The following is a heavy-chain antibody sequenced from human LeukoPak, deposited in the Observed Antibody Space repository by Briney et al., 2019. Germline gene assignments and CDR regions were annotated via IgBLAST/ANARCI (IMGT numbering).Heavy chain of an antibody. Sequence: PGGSLRLSCAASGFTFSSYAMSWIRQAPGKGLEWVSAISGSGGSTYYADSVKGRFTISRDNSKTPLCLQTNNLRAETTAVNYGAKDTLPFNSGGNFFDYWAREPWSPSSQ. CDR1: GFTFSSYA. D-gene: IGHD6-19*01. CDR2: ISGSGGST. CDR3: AKDTLPFNSGGNFFDY. J-gene: IGHJ4*02. V-gene: IGHV3-23*01.